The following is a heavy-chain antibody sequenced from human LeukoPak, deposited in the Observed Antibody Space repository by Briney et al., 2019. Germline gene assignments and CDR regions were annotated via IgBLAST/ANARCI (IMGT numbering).Heavy chain of an antibody. CDR1: GFTFSSYS. V-gene: IGHV3-21*01. CDR3: ARDGFTLTYYDFWSGYSNYYYYGMDV. Sequence: GGSLRLSCAASGFTFSSYSMNWVRQALGKGLEWVSSISSSSSYIYYADSVKGRFTISRDNAKNSLYLQMNSLRAEDTAVYYCARDGFTLTYYDFWSGYSNYYYYGMDVWGQGTTVTVSS. J-gene: IGHJ6*02. CDR2: ISSSSSYI. D-gene: IGHD3-3*01.